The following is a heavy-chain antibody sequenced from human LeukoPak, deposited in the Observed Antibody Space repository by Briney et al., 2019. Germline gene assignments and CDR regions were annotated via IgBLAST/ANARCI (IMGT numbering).Heavy chain of an antibody. D-gene: IGHD3-3*01. Sequence: QPGGSLRLSCATSGFTLGDHWMTWVRQAPGKGLEWVANIKQDGSEKYYVDSVKGRFTISRDNAKNSLYLQMNSLRAEDTAVYYCARSLLPITIFGVVISYYFDYWGQGTLVTVSS. CDR1: GFTLGDHW. J-gene: IGHJ4*02. V-gene: IGHV3-7*01. CDR3: ARSLLPITIFGVVISYYFDY. CDR2: IKQDGSEK.